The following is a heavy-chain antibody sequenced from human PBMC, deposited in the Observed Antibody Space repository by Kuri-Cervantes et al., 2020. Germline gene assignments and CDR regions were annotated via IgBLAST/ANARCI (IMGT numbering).Heavy chain of an antibody. D-gene: IGHD7-27*01. J-gene: IGHJ4*02. Sequence: GESLKISCAASGFTFDDYGMSWVRQAPGKGLEWVANVNEGENVKYYVESVKGRFIISRDNAKRSLYLQMTSLRVEDTGVYYCVRTGKSGFNEDYWGQGTQVTVSS. CDR2: VNEGENVK. V-gene: IGHV3-7*04. CDR1: GFTFDDYG. CDR3: VRTGKSGFNEDY.